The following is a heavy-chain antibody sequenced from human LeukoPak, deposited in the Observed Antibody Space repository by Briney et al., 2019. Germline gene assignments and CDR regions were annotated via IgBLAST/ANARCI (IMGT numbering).Heavy chain of an antibody. CDR3: ARQGYSSSWYIYFDY. CDR1: GGSFSGYY. J-gene: IGHJ4*02. D-gene: IGHD6-13*01. Sequence: SETLSLTCAVYGGSFSGYYWSWIRQPPGKGLEWIVEINHSGSTNYNPSLKSRVTISVDTSKKQCALQLSSVTAADTAVYYCARQGYSSSWYIYFDYWGQGTLVTVSS. V-gene: IGHV4-34*01. CDR2: INHSGST.